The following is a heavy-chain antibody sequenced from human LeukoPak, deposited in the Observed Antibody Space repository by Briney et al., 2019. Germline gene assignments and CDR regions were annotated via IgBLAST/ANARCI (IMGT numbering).Heavy chain of an antibody. V-gene: IGHV1-8*02. CDR3: ARARSGYYDSSGHSDY. J-gene: IGHJ4*02. CDR2: MNPNSGNT. Sequence: ASVKVSCKASGYTFTGYYMHWVRQAPGQGLEWMGWMNPNSGNTGYAQKFQGRVTMTRNTSISTAYMELSSLRSEDTAVYYCARARSGYYDSSGHSDYWGQGTLVTVSS. CDR1: GYTFTGYY. D-gene: IGHD3-22*01.